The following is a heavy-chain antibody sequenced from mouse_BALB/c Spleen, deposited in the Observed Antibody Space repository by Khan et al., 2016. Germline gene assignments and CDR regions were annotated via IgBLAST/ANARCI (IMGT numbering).Heavy chain of an antibody. D-gene: IGHD1-1*02. CDR1: GYTFTNYG. V-gene: IGHV9-1*02. Sequence: QFQLVQSGPELKKPGETVKISCKASGYTFTNYGMNWVKQAPGKGLKWMGWINTYTGEPTYADDFKGRFAFSLETSASTAYLQINNLKNEDMATYFCARRRLWDFDYWGQGTTLTVSS. CDR2: INTYTGEP. CDR3: ARRRLWDFDY. J-gene: IGHJ2*01.